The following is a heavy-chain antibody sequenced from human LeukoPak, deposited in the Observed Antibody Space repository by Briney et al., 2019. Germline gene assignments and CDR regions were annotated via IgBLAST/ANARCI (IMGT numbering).Heavy chain of an antibody. CDR2: IDYSGST. V-gene: IGHV4-59*01. D-gene: IGHD6-19*01. J-gene: IGHJ4*02. CDR1: GASISSYY. Sequence: SETLSLTCTVSGASISSYYWSWIRQPPGKGLEWIGYIDYSGSTNYNPSLKSRVTISVDTSKNQFSLKLSSVTAADTAVYYCARQLRGEAVAGHLQPFDYWGQGTLVTVSS. CDR3: ARQLRGEAVAGHLQPFDY.